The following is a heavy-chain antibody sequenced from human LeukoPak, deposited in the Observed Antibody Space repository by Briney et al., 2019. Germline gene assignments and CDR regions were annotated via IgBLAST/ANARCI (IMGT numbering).Heavy chain of an antibody. V-gene: IGHV3-53*05. CDR2: IYSGGNT. Sequence: GGSLRLSCAASGFTVSSNYMSWVRQAPGKGLEWVSIIYSGGNTFYADSVKGRFTISRDNSKNTLYLQMNSLRAEDTAVYYCARGGDSSGYYSRLGYWGQGTLVTVSS. CDR3: ARGGDSSGYYSRLGY. CDR1: GFTVSSNY. J-gene: IGHJ4*02. D-gene: IGHD3-22*01.